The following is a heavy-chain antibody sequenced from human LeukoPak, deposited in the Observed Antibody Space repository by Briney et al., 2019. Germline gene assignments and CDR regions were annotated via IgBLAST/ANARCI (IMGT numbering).Heavy chain of an antibody. J-gene: IGHJ4*02. D-gene: IGHD3-3*01. CDR2: VHLDGRT. Sequence: SGTLSLTCGVSGGSVINTNWWTWVRQPPGNGLEWIGEVHLDGRTNYNPSLESRLTMSVDVSENQVSLKLTSVTAADTAVYYCAREGGFYRPLDYSGQGTLVTVSS. CDR3: AREGGFYRPLDY. CDR1: GGSVINTNW. V-gene: IGHV4-4*02.